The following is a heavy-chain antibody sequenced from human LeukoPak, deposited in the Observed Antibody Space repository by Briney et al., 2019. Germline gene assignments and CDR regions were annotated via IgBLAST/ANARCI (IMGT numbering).Heavy chain of an antibody. Sequence: PGGSLRLSCAASGFTFSKYWMHWVRQAPGKGPMWVSRINSDGTSTSYADSVKGRFTISRDNAMDTLYLQMDSLRAEDTAVYYCARGPIIDIAIVPAADEYYYMDVWGKGTTVTVSS. V-gene: IGHV3-74*01. J-gene: IGHJ6*03. D-gene: IGHD2-2*01. CDR2: INSDGTST. CDR1: GFTFSKYW. CDR3: ARGPIIDIAIVPAADEYYYMDV.